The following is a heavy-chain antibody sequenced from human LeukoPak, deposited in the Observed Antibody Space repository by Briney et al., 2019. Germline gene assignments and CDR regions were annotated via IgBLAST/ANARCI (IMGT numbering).Heavy chain of an antibody. D-gene: IGHD4-17*01. Sequence: GGSLRLSCAASGFTFSSYAMSWVRQAPGKGLEWVSAITGGGHSTYYADSVKGRFTISRDNSKSTLYLQLNSLTAEDTAIYYCTTYTVTPRHFDYWGQGTLVTVSS. CDR3: TTYTVTPRHFDY. CDR2: ITGGGHST. CDR1: GFTFSSYA. V-gene: IGHV3-23*01. J-gene: IGHJ4*02.